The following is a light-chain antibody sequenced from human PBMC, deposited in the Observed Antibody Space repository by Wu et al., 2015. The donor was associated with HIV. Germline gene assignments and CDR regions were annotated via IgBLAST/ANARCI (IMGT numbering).Light chain of an antibody. Sequence: PGDRATLSCRASQSVISSYFAWYQHKPGQPPRLLISAASTRATGVPDRFSGSGSGPDFTLTISRVEPEDFAVYYCQQFESAPYTFGQGTKLEI. J-gene: IGKJ2*01. V-gene: IGKV3-20*01. CDR3: QQFESAPYT. CDR2: AAS. CDR1: QSVISSY.